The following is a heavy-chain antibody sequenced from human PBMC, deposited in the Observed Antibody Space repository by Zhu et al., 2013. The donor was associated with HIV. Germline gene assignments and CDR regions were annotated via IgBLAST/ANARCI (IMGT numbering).Heavy chain of an antibody. D-gene: IGHD4-17*01. CDR1: GYIFSTHG. CDR3: AREGTVTKSFDI. V-gene: IGHV1-18*01. J-gene: IGHJ3*02. Sequence: QVQLVQSGAEVKKPGDSVKVSCTTSGYIFSTHGITWVRQAPGQGLEWMGWSSAYNGGRTNLAQKFQDRLIMTRDTSTRTVYMELSSLRSEDTAVYFCAREGTVTKSFDIWGQGTMVTVSS. CDR2: SSAYNGGRT.